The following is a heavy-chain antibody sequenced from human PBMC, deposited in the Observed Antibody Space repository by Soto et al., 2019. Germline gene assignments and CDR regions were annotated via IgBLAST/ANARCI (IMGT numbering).Heavy chain of an antibody. Sequence: ASVKVSCKASGYTFSSYAMHWVRQAPGQRLEWMGWINAGYGNTKSSQKFQDRVTISRDTSASTAYMELTSLRSEDTAVYYCAWRDGYNYGYFDYWGQGTLVTVSS. CDR1: GYTFSSYA. J-gene: IGHJ4*02. V-gene: IGHV1-3*01. CDR3: AWRDGYNYGYFDY. CDR2: INAGYGNT. D-gene: IGHD5-12*01.